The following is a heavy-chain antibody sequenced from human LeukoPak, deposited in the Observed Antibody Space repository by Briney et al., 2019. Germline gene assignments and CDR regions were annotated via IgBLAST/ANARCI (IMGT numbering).Heavy chain of an antibody. CDR2: INPNSGGT. J-gene: IGHJ6*03. CDR1: GYTFTGYY. V-gene: IGHV1-2*02. Sequence: GASVKVSCKASGYTFTGYYMHWVRQAPGQGLEWMGWINPNSGGTNYAQKFQGRVTMTRDTSISTAYMELSRLRSDDTAVYYCARGLGGAARAYYYYYYMDVWGKGTTVTVSS. D-gene: IGHD6-6*01. CDR3: ARGLGGAARAYYYYYYMDV.